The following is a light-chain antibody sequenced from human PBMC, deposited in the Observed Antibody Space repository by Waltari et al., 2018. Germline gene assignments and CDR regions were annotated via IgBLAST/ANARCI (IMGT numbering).Light chain of an antibody. V-gene: IGLV2-14*01. CDR1: SSDVGGYNY. Sequence: QSALTQPASVSGSPGQSITISCTGTSSDVGGYNYVYWYQQHPGKAPKLMIYDVSKRPSAVPDRFSGSKAGNTASLTISGLQAEDEADYYCSSYTSSSTSVVFGGGTKLTVL. CDR3: SSYTSSSTSVV. J-gene: IGLJ2*01. CDR2: DVS.